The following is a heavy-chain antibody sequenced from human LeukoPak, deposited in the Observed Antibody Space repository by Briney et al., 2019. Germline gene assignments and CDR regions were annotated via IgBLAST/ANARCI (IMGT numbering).Heavy chain of an antibody. CDR2: ISGSGGST. V-gene: IGHV3-23*01. CDR3: AKATYYDILTGSSGDAFDI. CDR1: GFTFSSYA. Sequence: PGGSLRLSCAASGFTFSSYAMSWVRQAPGKGLEWVSAISGSGGSTYYADSVKGRFTISRDNSKNTLYLQMNSLRAEDTAVYYCAKATYYDILTGSSGDAFDIWGQGTMVTVSS. D-gene: IGHD3-9*01. J-gene: IGHJ3*02.